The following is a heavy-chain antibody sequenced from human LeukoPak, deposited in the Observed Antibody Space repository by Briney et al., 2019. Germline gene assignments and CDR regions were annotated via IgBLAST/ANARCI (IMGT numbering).Heavy chain of an antibody. CDR1: GYSFTSYW. CDR2: IYPGDSDT. J-gene: IGHJ3*02. CDR3: ARQRDYDILTGLGSAFDI. D-gene: IGHD3-9*01. Sequence: PGESLKISCKGSGYSFTSYWIGWVRQMPGKGLEWMGIIYPGDSDTRYSPSFQGQVTISADKSISTAYLQWSSLKASDTAMYYCARQRDYDILTGLGSAFDIWGQGTMVTVSS. V-gene: IGHV5-51*01.